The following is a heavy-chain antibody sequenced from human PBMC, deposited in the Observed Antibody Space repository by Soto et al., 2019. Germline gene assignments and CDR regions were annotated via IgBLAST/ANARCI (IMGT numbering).Heavy chain of an antibody. V-gene: IGHV4-34*01. CDR1: GGSFSGYC. CDR2: INHSGST. D-gene: IGHD3-10*01. Sequence: SETLSVTCAVYGGSFSGYCWSWIRQPPGKGLEWIGEINHSGSTNYNPSLKSRVTISVDTSKNQFSLKLSSVTAADTAVYYCARGRKKVITMVRGVIHPRAFDIWGQGTMVTVSS. CDR3: ARGRKKVITMVRGVIHPRAFDI. J-gene: IGHJ3*02.